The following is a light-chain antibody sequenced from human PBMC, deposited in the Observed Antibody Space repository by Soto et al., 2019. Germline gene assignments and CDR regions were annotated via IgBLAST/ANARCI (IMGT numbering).Light chain of an antibody. CDR1: QSISGT. CDR2: GAS. V-gene: IGKV3D-15*01. CDR3: QQYNDWPPWT. J-gene: IGKJ1*01. Sequence: EIVTTKSPATLSVSPVGRSTLSCRASQSISGTLAWYQQKPGQAPRLLIFGASGRATGIPDRFSGSGSGTEFTLTINSLQSEDFAVYDCQQYNDWPPWTCGQGNMGDIK.